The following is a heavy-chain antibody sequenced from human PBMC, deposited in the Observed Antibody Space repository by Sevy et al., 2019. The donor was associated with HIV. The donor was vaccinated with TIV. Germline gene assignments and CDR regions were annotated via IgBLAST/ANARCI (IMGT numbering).Heavy chain of an antibody. CDR1: GFTFSSYG. CDR3: AKVESGYYNDYFDY. J-gene: IGHJ4*02. V-gene: IGHV3-30*02. D-gene: IGHD3-22*01. CDR2: IRSDGSIK. Sequence: GGSLRLSCAASGFTFSSYGMHWVRQAPGKGLEWVAFIRSDGSIKYYADSVKGRFTISRDNSKNTLYLQMNSLRAEDTAVYYCAKVESGYYNDYFDYWGQGTLVTVSS.